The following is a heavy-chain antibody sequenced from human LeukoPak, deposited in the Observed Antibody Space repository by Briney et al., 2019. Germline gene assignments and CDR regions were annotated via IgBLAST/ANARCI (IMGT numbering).Heavy chain of an antibody. CDR3: ARSYSSSRGTFDY. D-gene: IGHD6-6*01. CDR1: GFTFSDYY. Sequence: GGSLRLSCAASGFTFSDYYMSWIRQAPGKGLEWVSYISGSSTYTNYADSVKGRFTISRDNAKNSLYLQMNSLRAEDTAVYYCARSYSSSRGTFDYWGQGTLVTVSS. V-gene: IGHV3-11*06. CDR2: ISGSSTYT. J-gene: IGHJ4*02.